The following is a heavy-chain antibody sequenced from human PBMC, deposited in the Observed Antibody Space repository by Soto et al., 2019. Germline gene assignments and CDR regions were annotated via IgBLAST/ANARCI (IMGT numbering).Heavy chain of an antibody. CDR3: AKGGRQWLVTSDFNY. D-gene: IGHD6-19*01. Sequence: VQLVESGGGVVQPGRSLRLSCAASGFTFSDYAMHWVRQAPGKGLEWVAVVSHDGRNTHYADSVKGRFTISRDSSKNRVSLEMTILRAEDTAVYYCAKGGRQWLVTSDFNYWGQGALVTVSS. J-gene: IGHJ4*02. CDR2: VSHDGRNT. V-gene: IGHV3-30*18. CDR1: GFTFSDYA.